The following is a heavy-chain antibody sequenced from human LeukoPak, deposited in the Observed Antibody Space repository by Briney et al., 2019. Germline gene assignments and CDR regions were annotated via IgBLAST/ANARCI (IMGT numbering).Heavy chain of an antibody. CDR3: ARVVVPAVNNWFDP. J-gene: IGHJ5*02. CDR1: GYTFTSYG. V-gene: IGHV1-18*01. Sequence: ASVKVSCKASGYTFTSYGISLVRQAPGQGLEWMGWISAYNGNTNYAQKLRGRVTMTTDTSTSTAYMELRSLRSDDTAVYYCARVVVPAVNNWFDPWGQETLVTVSS. D-gene: IGHD2-2*01. CDR2: ISAYNGNT.